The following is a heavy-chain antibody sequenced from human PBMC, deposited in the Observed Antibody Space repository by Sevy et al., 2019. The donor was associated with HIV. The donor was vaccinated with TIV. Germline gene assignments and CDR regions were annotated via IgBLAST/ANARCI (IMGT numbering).Heavy chain of an antibody. J-gene: IGHJ6*02. CDR1: GFTFSSYW. Sequence: GGSLRLSCAASGFTFSSYWMRWVRQAPGKGLVWVSRINSDGSSTSYADSVKGRFTISRDNAKNTLYLQMNSLRAEDTAVYYCARGGWVFGFGDFTYSNRYGMDVWGQWTTVTVSS. CDR2: INSDGSST. V-gene: IGHV3-74*01. CDR3: ARGGWVFGFGDFTYSNRYGMDV. D-gene: IGHD3-10*01.